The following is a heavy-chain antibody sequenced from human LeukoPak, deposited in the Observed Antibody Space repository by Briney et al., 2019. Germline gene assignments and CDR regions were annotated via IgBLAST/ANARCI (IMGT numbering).Heavy chain of an antibody. Sequence: GGSLRLSCAASGFTFSSYGMHWVLQAPGKGLEWVAFIRYDGSNKYYADSVKGRFTISRDNSKNTLYLQMNSLRAEDTAVYYCAKDLGGQLGLRAFDIWGQGTMVTVSS. CDR2: IRYDGSNK. V-gene: IGHV3-30*02. J-gene: IGHJ3*02. CDR1: GFTFSSYG. CDR3: AKDLGGQLGLRAFDI. D-gene: IGHD3-16*01.